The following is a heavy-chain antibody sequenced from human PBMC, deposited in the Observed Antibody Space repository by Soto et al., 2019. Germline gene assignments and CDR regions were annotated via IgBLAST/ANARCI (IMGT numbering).Heavy chain of an antibody. CDR3: ARRYGSAIDY. Sequence: SETLSLTRTVSGGSISSYYGSWIRQPPGKGLEWIGYIYYSGSTYYNPSLKSRVTISVDKSKNQFSLKLSSVTAADTAVYYCARRYGSAIDYWGQGTLVTVSS. CDR2: IYYSGST. CDR1: GGSISSYY. J-gene: IGHJ4*02. D-gene: IGHD1-26*01. V-gene: IGHV4-59*08.